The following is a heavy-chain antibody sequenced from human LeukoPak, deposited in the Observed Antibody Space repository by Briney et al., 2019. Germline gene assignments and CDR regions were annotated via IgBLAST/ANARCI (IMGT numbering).Heavy chain of an antibody. J-gene: IGHJ6*02. D-gene: IGHD5-12*01. Sequence: GGSLRLSCAASGFTFSSYDMHWVRRATGKGLEWVSAIGTAGDTYYPGSVKGRFTISRENAKNSLYLQMNSLRAGDTAVYYCARGREGGYVNGYGMDVWGQGTTVTVSS. CDR1: GFTFSSYD. V-gene: IGHV3-13*01. CDR2: IGTAGDT. CDR3: ARGREGGYVNGYGMDV.